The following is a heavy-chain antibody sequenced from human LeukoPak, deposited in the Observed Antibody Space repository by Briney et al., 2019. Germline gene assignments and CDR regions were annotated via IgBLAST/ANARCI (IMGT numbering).Heavy chain of an antibody. Sequence: PGGSLRLSCAASGFTFSSYAMNWVRQAPGKGLEWVSAISGNGGSTYYADSVKGRFTISRDNSKNTLYLQMNSLRAEDTAVYYWAKDRMMLLRYFDCFDYWGKETLVTVSS. V-gene: IGHV3-23*01. CDR2: ISGNGGST. CDR1: GFTFSSYA. CDR3: AKDRMMLLRYFDCFDY. J-gene: IGHJ4*02. D-gene: IGHD3-9*01.